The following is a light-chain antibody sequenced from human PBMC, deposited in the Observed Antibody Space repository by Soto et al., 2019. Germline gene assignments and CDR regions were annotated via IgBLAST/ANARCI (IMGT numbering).Light chain of an antibody. CDR3: QQYSSYSTWT. Sequence: DIQMTQSPSTLSASVGDRVTITYRASQSISSWLAWYQQKPGKAPKLLIYKASSLESGVPSRFSGSGSGTEFTLTISSLQADDFATYYCQQYSSYSTWTFGQGTKVEIK. J-gene: IGKJ1*01. CDR2: KAS. CDR1: QSISSW. V-gene: IGKV1-5*03.